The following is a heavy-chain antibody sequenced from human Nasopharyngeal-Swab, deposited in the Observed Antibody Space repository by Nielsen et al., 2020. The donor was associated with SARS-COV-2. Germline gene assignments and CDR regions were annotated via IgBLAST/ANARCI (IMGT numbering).Heavy chain of an antibody. CDR1: GGSISSGSYY. D-gene: IGHD2-2*01. CDR2: IYTSGST. CDR3: AREGALVPAAMTYYFDY. J-gene: IGHJ4*02. Sequence: LRLSCTVSGGSISSGSYYWSWIRQPAGKGLEWIGRIYTSGSTNYNPSLKSRVTISVDTSKNQFSLKLSSVTAADTAVYYCAREGALVPAAMTYYFDYWGQGTLVTASS. V-gene: IGHV4-61*02.